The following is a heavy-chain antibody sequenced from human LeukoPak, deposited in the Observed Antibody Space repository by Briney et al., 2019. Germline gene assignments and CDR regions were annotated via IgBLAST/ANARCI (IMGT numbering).Heavy chain of an antibody. CDR1: GGSFSGYY. CDR2: IIVTHSGKT. CDR3: ARRLGSNFAY. J-gene: IGHJ4*02. Sequence: SETRSLTCAVSGGSFSGYYWTWIRQPPGKGLEWIGQIIVTHSGKTIYNPSLKSRVTISVDTSKNQFSLNLSSVTAADTAVYYCARRLGSNFAYWSQGALVTVSS. D-gene: IGHD2/OR15-2a*01. V-gene: IGHV4-34*12.